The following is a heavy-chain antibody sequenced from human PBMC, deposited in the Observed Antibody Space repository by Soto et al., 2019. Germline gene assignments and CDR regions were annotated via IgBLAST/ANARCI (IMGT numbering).Heavy chain of an antibody. CDR3: SRGDATKIVVTTYYAMDV. J-gene: IGHJ6*02. D-gene: IGHD4-17*01. Sequence: QVQLVQSGAEVKKPGSSVRVSCKASGGTLSNYGISWVRQAPGQGLEWMGGIIPVFGTANYAQKFQGIVTITAHESKCTMYMDLTSLRSEETAVYYCSRGDATKIVVTTYYAMDVWGQGTTVSVSS. V-gene: IGHV1-69*12. CDR2: IIPVFGTA. CDR1: GGTLSNYG.